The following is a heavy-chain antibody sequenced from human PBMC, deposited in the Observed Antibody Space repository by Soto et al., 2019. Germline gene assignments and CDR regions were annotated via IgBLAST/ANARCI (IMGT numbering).Heavy chain of an antibody. CDR2: ISSNGGYT. D-gene: IGHD1-26*01. Sequence: GGSLRLSCAASGFTFSTYSMHWVRQAPGKGLEYVSAISSNGGYTYYVDSVKGRFTISRDNSKNTLYVQMNSLRAEDTALYYCARSPQPTRGIHWYFDLWGRGILVTVSS. CDR3: ARSPQPTRGIHWYFDL. J-gene: IGHJ2*01. V-gene: IGHV3-64*04. CDR1: GFTFSTYS.